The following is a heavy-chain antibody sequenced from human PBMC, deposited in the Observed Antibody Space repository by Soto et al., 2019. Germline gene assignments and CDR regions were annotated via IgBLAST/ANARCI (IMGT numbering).Heavy chain of an antibody. V-gene: IGHV4-39*01. CDR1: GASISSTGHQ. J-gene: IGHJ4*02. Sequence: QVQLQEADPGLVKPSETRSLTCSVAGASISSTGHQWAWIRQPPGKRLECLGLMCYNGRTNYNPSLTGRVTSTVDTSRNQFSLKLTSVTAADTAVYFCATQNYWGHSTCYGYWGQGALVTVSS. CDR3: ATQNYWGHSTCYGY. D-gene: IGHD2-2*01. CDR2: MCYNGRT.